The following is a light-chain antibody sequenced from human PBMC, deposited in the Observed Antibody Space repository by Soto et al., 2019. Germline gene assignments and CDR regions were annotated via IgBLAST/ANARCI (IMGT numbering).Light chain of an antibody. CDR3: QQFNSFPLT. V-gene: IGKV1-13*02. J-gene: IGKJ4*01. CDR2: DAS. Sequence: AIQLTQSPSSLSASVGDRVTITCRASQGISNALAWYHQKPGKAPKLLIYDASSLDSGVPSRFSGSGSGTDFTLTISSLQPXXXATYYCQQFNSFPLTFGGGTKVEIK. CDR1: QGISNA.